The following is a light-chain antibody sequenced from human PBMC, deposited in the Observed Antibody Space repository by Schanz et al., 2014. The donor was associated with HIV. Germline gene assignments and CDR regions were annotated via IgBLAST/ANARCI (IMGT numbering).Light chain of an antibody. CDR2: AAS. CDR1: QTISSS. CDR3: QQYDRSSWT. J-gene: IGKJ1*01. Sequence: DIQLTQSPALLSASVGDRVTITCRASQTISSSLAWYQQRPGKAPKVLIYAASSLQRGAPSTFRGSGSGTDFTLTISSLQPDDFATYYCQQYDRSSWTFGLGTKVETK. V-gene: IGKV1-9*01.